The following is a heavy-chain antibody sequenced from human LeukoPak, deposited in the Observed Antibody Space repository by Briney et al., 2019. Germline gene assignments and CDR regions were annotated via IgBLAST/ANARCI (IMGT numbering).Heavy chain of an antibody. V-gene: IGHV3-7*03. CDR2: IKQDGTEK. D-gene: IGHD3-10*01. J-gene: IGHJ5*02. CDR1: GFTFSYYW. CDR3: AKEFGLNDNWFDP. Sequence: GGSLRLSCAASGFTFSYYWMSWVRQAPGKGPEWVANIKQDGTEKYYVDSVKGRFTISRDNAKNTLYLQMNSLRAEDTAVYYCAKEFGLNDNWFDPWGQGTLVTVSS.